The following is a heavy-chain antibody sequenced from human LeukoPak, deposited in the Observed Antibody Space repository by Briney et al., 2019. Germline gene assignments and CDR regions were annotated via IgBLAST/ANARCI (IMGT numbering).Heavy chain of an antibody. CDR2: IIPIFGTA. CDR1: GGTFSSYA. Sequence: SVKVSCKASGGTFSSYAISWVRQAPGQGLEWMGGIIPIFGTANYAQKFQGRVTITADESTSTAYMELSSLRSEDTAVYYCARDYGDYRYWFDPWGQGILVTVSS. V-gene: IGHV1-69*13. J-gene: IGHJ5*02. CDR3: ARDYGDYRYWFDP. D-gene: IGHD4-17*01.